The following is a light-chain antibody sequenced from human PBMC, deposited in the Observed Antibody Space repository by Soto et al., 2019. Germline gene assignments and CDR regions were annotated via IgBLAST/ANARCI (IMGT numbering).Light chain of an antibody. CDR1: QTVSKF. CDR2: AAD. J-gene: IGKJ2*01. V-gene: IGKV1-39*01. CDR3: QQSYIVPST. Sequence: DIQVTQSPASLSASVGDRVAITCRTSQTVSKFLNWYQQMPGRAPRILISAADTLESGVPSRFRGIGSIREFTLTIDNLQPEDFASYFCQQSYIVPSTVGQG.